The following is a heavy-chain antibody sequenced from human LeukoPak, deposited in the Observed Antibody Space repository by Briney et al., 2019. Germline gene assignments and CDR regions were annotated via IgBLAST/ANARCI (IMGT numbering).Heavy chain of an antibody. CDR1: GGSITSYY. Sequence: PSETLSLTCTVSGGSITSYYWSWIRQPPGKGLEWIGYIYYSGTTNYNPSLKSRVTISVDTSKNQFSLKLTSVTAADTAVYYCATVERGADYWGQGTLVTVSS. J-gene: IGHJ4*02. D-gene: IGHD4/OR15-4a*01. CDR3: ATVERGADY. CDR2: IYYSGTT. V-gene: IGHV4-59*01.